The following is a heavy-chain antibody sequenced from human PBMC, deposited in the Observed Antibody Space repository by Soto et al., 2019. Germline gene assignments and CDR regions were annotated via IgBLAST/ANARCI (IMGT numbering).Heavy chain of an antibody. CDR1: GFTFSSYG. CDR2: IWYDGRDK. J-gene: IGHJ6*02. CDR3: ARFSAANMDV. V-gene: IGHV3-33*01. D-gene: IGHD6-25*01. Sequence: QEQLVESGGGVVQPGRSLRLSCVASGFTFSSYGVHWVRQAPGKGLEWVAVIWYDGRDKYYSDSVKGRFTISRDDSKNTLYLQMNSLRVEDTAVYYCARFSAANMDVWGQGTTVIVSS.